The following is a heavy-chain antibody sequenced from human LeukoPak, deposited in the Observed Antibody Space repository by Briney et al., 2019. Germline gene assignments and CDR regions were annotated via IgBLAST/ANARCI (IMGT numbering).Heavy chain of an antibody. Sequence: PGRSLRLSCAASGFTFSSYAMHWVRQAPGKGLEWVAVISYDGSNKYYADSVKGRFTISRDNSKNTLYLQMNSLRTEDTAVYYCARDPGGGTSNHWGQGTLVTVSS. CDR1: GFTFSSYA. CDR3: ARDPGGGTSNH. J-gene: IGHJ1*01. V-gene: IGHV3-30-3*01. D-gene: IGHD3-16*01. CDR2: ISYDGSNK.